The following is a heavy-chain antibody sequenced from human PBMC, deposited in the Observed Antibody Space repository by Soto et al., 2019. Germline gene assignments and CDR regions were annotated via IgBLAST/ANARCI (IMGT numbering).Heavy chain of an antibody. CDR2: INPSSGRT. CDR1: GYTFTSYS. D-gene: IGHD2-15*01. J-gene: IGHJ6*02. Sequence: ASVKVSCKASGYTFTSYSMHWVRQAPGQGLEWMGIINPSSGRTSYAQNFQGRVTMTSDTSTSIVYMGMSSLKSEDTAVYYCARDHNFGFILYAMDVWGQGTTVTVSS. CDR3: ARDHNFGFILYAMDV. V-gene: IGHV1-46*01.